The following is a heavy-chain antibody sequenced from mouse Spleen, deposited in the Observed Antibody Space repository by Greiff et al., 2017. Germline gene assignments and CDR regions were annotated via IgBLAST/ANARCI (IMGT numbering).Heavy chain of an antibody. CDR3: ASAYYGNFYYAMDY. CDR2: ILPGSGST. CDR1: GYTFSSYW. V-gene: IGHV1-9*01. D-gene: IGHD2-10*01. J-gene: IGHJ4*01. Sequence: VQLQQSGAELMKPGASVKISCKATGYTFSSYWIEWVKQRPGHGLEWIGEILPGSGSTNYNEKFKGKATFTADTSSNTAYMQLSSLTSEDSAVYYCASAYYGNFYYAMDYWGQGTSVTVSS.